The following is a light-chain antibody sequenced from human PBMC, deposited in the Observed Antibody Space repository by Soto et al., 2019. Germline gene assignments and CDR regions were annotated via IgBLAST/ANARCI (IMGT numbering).Light chain of an antibody. V-gene: IGKV1-5*03. CDR2: KAS. Sequence: DIQMTQSPSILSASVGDRVTITCRASQSISSWLAWYQQKPGKAPKLLIYKASNLQSGVPSRFSGSGSGTEFALTISSLQPDDSATYYCQHYHSYPWTFGQGTKVDIK. CDR3: QHYHSYPWT. CDR1: QSISSW. J-gene: IGKJ1*01.